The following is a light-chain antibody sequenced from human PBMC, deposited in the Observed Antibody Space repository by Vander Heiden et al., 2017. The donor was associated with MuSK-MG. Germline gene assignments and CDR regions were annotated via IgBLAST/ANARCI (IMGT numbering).Light chain of an antibody. CDR3: QSYDSSLSAPV. CDR1: SSNIGAGYD. CDR2: GNS. Sequence: QSVLTQPPSVSGAPGQRVTISCTGSSSNIGAGYDVHWYQQLPGTAPKLLIYGNSKRPSGVPDRFSGSKSGTSASLAITGLQAEDEADYYCQSYDSSLSAPVFGGGTKLTVL. V-gene: IGLV1-40*01. J-gene: IGLJ2*01.